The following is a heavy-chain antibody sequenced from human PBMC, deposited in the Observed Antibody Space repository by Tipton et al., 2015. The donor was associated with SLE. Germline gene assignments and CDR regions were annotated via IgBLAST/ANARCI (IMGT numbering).Heavy chain of an antibody. D-gene: IGHD6-13*01. CDR1: GGSIRRYY. CDR3: ARVGSSFGFDI. Sequence: TLSLTCTVSGGSIRRYYWHWIRQPPGKGLEWIGYIYYSGSTKYNPSLKSRVTTSVDTSKNQFSLKLSSVTAADTAVYYCARVGSSFGFDIWGQGTMVTVSS. CDR2: IYYSGST. J-gene: IGHJ3*02. V-gene: IGHV4-59*01.